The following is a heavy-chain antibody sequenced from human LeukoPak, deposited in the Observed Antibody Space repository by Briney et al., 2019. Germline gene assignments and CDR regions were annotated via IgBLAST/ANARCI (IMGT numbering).Heavy chain of an antibody. Sequence: PSETLSLTCTVSGGSIRSYYWTWIRQPPGKGLEWIGYIYYSGSANYNPSLKSRVTISVDTAKNQLSLKLSSVTAADTAVYYCARGYCSSTSCYRDHYYYGMDVWGQGTTVTVSS. V-gene: IGHV4-59*08. CDR1: GGSIRSYY. D-gene: IGHD2-2*01. J-gene: IGHJ6*02. CDR2: IYYSGSA. CDR3: ARGYCSSTSCYRDHYYYGMDV.